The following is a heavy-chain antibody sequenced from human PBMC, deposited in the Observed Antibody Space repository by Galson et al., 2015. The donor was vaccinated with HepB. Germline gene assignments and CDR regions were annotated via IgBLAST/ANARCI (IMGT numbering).Heavy chain of an antibody. D-gene: IGHD2-2*01. CDR3: ARAILYCSSTSCYADYYYGMDV. CDR2: INTNTGNP. Sequence: SVKVSCKAPGYTFTSYAMNWVRQAPGQGLEWMGWINTNTGNPTYAQGFTGRFVFSLDTSVSTAYLQISSLKAEDTAVYYCARAILYCSSTSCYADYYYGMDVWGQGTTVTVSS. V-gene: IGHV7-4-1*02. J-gene: IGHJ6*02. CDR1: GYTFTSYA.